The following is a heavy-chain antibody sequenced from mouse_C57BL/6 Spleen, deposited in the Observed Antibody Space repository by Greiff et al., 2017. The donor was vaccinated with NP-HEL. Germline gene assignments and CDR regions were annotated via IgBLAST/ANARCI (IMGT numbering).Heavy chain of an antibody. V-gene: IGHV5-6*01. D-gene: IGHD1-3*01. CDR1: GFTFRSYG. CDR2: ISSGGSYT. J-gene: IGHJ2*01. Sequence: VKLVESWGDLVKPGGSLKLSCAASGFTFRSYGMSLGRPTPDKRLGWVATISSGGSYTYYPDSVKGRFTISRDNAKNTLYLQMSSLKSEDTAMYYCARQSKGNFDYWGQGTTLTVSS. CDR3: ARQSKGNFDY.